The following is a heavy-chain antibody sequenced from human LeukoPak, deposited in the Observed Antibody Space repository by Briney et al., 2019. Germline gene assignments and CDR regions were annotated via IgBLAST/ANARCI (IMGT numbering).Heavy chain of an antibody. J-gene: IGHJ4*02. D-gene: IGHD3-10*01. CDR2: IKSKTDGGTT. V-gene: IGHV3-15*07. CDR3: TRNRLGSGSYYIDY. CDR1: GFTFSNAW. Sequence: GGSLRLSCAASGFTFSNAWMNWVRQAPGKGLGWVGRIKSKTDGGTTDYGAPVKGRFTISRDDSKNTLYLQMNTLETDDTAVYYCTRNRLGSGSYYIDYWGQGTLVTVSS.